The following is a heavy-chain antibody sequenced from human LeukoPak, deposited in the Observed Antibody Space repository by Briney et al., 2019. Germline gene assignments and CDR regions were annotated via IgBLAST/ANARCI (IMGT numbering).Heavy chain of an antibody. CDR3: ARIYSSSWYYFDY. CDR2: IYYSGST. V-gene: IGHV4-59*08. CDR1: GGSISSYY. Sequence: SETLSLTCTVSGGSISSYYWSWIRQPPGKGLEWIGYIYYSGSTNYNPSLKSRVTISVDTSKSQFSLKLSSVTAADTAVYYCARIYSSSWYYFDYWGQGTLVTVSS. D-gene: IGHD6-13*01. J-gene: IGHJ4*02.